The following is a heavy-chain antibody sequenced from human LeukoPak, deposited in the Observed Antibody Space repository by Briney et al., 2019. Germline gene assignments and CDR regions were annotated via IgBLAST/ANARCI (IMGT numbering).Heavy chain of an antibody. D-gene: IGHD3-22*01. CDR3: ARDYYDSSGPTFDY. CDR2: IWYDGSNK. V-gene: IGHV3-33*01. CDR1: GFTFSSYG. J-gene: IGHJ4*02. Sequence: PGRSLRLSCAASGFTFSSYGMHWVRQAPGKGLEWVAVIWYDGSNKYYADSVKGRFTISRDNSKNTLYLQMNSLRAEDTAVYYCARDYYDSSGPTFDYWGQGTLVTVSS.